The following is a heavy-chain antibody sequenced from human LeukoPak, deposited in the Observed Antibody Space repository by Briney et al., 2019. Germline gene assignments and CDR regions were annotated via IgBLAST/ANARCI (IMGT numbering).Heavy chain of an antibody. CDR1: GFTFSSYA. CDR3: AREDYGQNFFDY. Sequence: GGSLRLSCAASGFTFSSYAMHWVRQAPGKGLEWVAVISYGGSNKYYADSVKGRFTISRDNSKSTLYLQMNSLRAEDTAVYYCAREDYGQNFFDYWGQGTLVTVSS. CDR2: ISYGGSNK. V-gene: IGHV3-30-3*01. D-gene: IGHD4-17*01. J-gene: IGHJ4*02.